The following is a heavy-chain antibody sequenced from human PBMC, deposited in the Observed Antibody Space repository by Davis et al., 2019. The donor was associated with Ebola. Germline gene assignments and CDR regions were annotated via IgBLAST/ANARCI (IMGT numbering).Heavy chain of an antibody. Sequence: AASVTVSCKASGYTFTSYGISWVRQAPGQGLEWMGWISDYNGNTNYAQKLQGRVTMTTDTSTSTAYMELRSLRSDDTAVYYCARDTLRWSYGMDVWGQGTTVTVSS. CDR1: GYTFTSYG. CDR2: ISDYNGNT. D-gene: IGHD3-10*01. CDR3: ARDTLRWSYGMDV. J-gene: IGHJ6*02. V-gene: IGHV1-18*04.